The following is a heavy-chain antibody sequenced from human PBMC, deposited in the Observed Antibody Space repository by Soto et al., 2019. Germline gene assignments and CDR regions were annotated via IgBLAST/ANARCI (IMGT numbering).Heavy chain of an antibody. Sequence: PGESLKISCKGSGYSFNNNWIGWVRQMPGKGLEWKGIIHPGDSDSRYSPSFQGQVTMSVDKSINTAYLQWSSLKASDTAMYYCARRDSSGFPDYWGQGTLVTVSS. J-gene: IGHJ4*02. V-gene: IGHV5-51*01. CDR3: ARRDSSGFPDY. CDR1: GYSFNNNW. CDR2: IHPGDSDS. D-gene: IGHD3-22*01.